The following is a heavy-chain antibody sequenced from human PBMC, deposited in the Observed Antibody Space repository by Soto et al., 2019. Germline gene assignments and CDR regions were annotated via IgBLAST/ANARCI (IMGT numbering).Heavy chain of an antibody. CDR1: GVSFRDYY. D-gene: IGHD6-6*01. CDR2: ISSTGAYT. J-gene: IGHJ4*02. V-gene: IGHV3-11*05. CDR3: ARDPSRRAPPDY. Sequence: GGSLRLSFAAPGVSFRDYYITRFRQAPGKGLEWVSYISSTGAYTDYADSLKGRFTISRDNANNILYLQMSSLRDEDTGVYFCARDPSRRAPPDYWGQGTRVTVSS.